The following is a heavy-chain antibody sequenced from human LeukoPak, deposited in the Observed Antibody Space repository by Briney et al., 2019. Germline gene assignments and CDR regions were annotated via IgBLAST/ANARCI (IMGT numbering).Heavy chain of an antibody. CDR1: GGSISSGSYY. Sequence: SETLSLTCTVSGGSISSGSYYWSWIRQPAGKGLEWIGRIYTSGSTNYNPSLKSRVTISVDTSKNQFSLKLSSVTAADTAVYYCARETIPPYYYDSSGYPHFDYWGQGTLVTVSS. D-gene: IGHD3-22*01. J-gene: IGHJ4*02. CDR3: ARETIPPYYYDSSGYPHFDY. CDR2: IYTSGST. V-gene: IGHV4-61*02.